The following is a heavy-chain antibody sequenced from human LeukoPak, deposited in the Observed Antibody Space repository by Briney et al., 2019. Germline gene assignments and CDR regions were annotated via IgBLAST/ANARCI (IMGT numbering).Heavy chain of an antibody. Sequence: SETLSLTCTVSGDSITSSSHYWGWIRQPPGERLEWIGSLHHTGRNYSNAALKSRVTISMDTAKSQFSLKLNSVTAAGSGVYYCVAEMTASAAFDIWGQGTMVAVSS. CDR3: VAEMTASAAFDI. CDR2: LHHTGRN. V-gene: IGHV4-39*01. CDR1: GDSITSSSHY. D-gene: IGHD2-21*02. J-gene: IGHJ3*02.